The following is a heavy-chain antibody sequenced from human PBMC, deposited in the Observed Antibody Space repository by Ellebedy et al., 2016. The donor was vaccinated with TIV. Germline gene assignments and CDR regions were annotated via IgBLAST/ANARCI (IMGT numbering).Heavy chain of an antibody. CDR2: IYATGCT. CDR3: ARGTGSYRSGAFGI. V-gene: IGHV4-4*07. CDR1: GGSLSADY. D-gene: IGHD1-26*01. J-gene: IGHJ3*02. Sequence: MPSETLSLTCTVSGGSLSADYWHWIRQPAGKRLEWIGRIYATGCTNSNPSLKSRVTISVDSSKSQFSLKLSSVTAADTAVYYCARGTGSYRSGAFGIWGQGTVVTVSS.